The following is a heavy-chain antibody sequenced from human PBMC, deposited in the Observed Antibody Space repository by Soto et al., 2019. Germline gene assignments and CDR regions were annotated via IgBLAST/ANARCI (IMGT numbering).Heavy chain of an antibody. CDR3: ARDRELLWFGDHSFDY. CDR1: GFTLSSYW. CDR2: INSDGSST. D-gene: IGHD3-10*01. Sequence: EVQLVESGGGLVQPGGSLRLSCAASGFTLSSYWMHWVRQAPGKGLVWVSRINSDGSSTSYADSVKGRFTISRDNAKNTLYLQMNSLRAEDTAVYYCARDRELLWFGDHSFDYWGQGTLVTVSS. J-gene: IGHJ4*02. V-gene: IGHV3-74*01.